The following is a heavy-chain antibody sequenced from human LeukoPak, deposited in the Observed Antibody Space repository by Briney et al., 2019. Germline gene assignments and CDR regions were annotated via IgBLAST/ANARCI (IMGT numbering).Heavy chain of an antibody. CDR1: GFTFSSYG. Sequence: GGSLRLSCAASGFTFSSYGMHWVRQAPGKGLEWVAFIRYDGSNRYYADSVKGRFTISRDNSKNTLYLQMNSLRAEDTAVYYCAKITADYYYDSSGEWYYFDYWGQGTLVTVSS. J-gene: IGHJ4*02. V-gene: IGHV3-30*02. D-gene: IGHD3-22*01. CDR2: IRYDGSNR. CDR3: AKITADYYYDSSGEWYYFDY.